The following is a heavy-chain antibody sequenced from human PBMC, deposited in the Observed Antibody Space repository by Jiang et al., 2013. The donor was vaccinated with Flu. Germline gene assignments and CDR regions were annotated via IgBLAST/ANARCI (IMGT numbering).Heavy chain of an antibody. V-gene: IGHV3-30*01. J-gene: IGHJ4*02. Sequence: VESGGGVVQPGRSLRLSCAASGFTFSSYAMHWVRQAPGKGLEWVAAISYDGSNKYYADSVKGRFTISRDNSKNTLYLQMNSLRAEDTAVYYCARDFRPGPSWFGELGFDYWGQGTLVTVSS. CDR2: ISYDGSNK. CDR1: GFTFSSYA. CDR3: ARDFRPGPSWFGELGFDY. D-gene: IGHD3-10*01.